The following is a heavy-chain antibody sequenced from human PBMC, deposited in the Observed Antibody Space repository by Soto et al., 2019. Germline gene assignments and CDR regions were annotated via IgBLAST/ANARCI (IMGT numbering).Heavy chain of an antibody. J-gene: IGHJ6*02. CDR3: GRILIVGVTSAPGYYNHGMDV. CDR1: GFTFSSYS. CDR2: ISRSSTTI. V-gene: IGHV3-48*02. D-gene: IGHD1-26*01. Sequence: GGSLRLSCAASGFTFSSYSMNWVRQAPGRGLEWVSYISRSSTTIDYADSLKGRFTISRDNAKNSLYLQMNSLRDEDTAVYYCGRILIVGVTSAPGYYNHGMDVWGQGTTVTVSS.